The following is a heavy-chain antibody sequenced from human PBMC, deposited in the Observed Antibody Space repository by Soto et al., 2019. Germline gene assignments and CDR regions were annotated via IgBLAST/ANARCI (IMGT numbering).Heavy chain of an antibody. CDR3: ARGGVSTRTFDY. CDR2: IYPSDSDT. J-gene: IGHJ4*02. V-gene: IGHV5-51*01. D-gene: IGHD3-3*01. CDR1: GYNFAGYW. Sequence: GQYLKLSCKCSGYNFAGYWIAWVRQMPGKGLELMGIIYPSDSDTRYRPSFQGQVTISADKSISSAYLQWSSLRASDTAMYYCARGGVSTRTFDYWGQGTPVTVSS.